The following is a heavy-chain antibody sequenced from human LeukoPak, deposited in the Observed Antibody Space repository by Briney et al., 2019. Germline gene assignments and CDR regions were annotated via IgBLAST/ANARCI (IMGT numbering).Heavy chain of an antibody. CDR1: GYSFADYY. Sequence: ASVKVSCKASGYSFADYYMHWVRQAPGQGLEWMGWIKPNSGGTRSAQKFQGRVTMTRDTSISTAYMELSSLRYDDTAVYFCAKDTWATQGTWSYYHYNMDIWGKGATVTVSS. V-gene: IGHV1-2*02. CDR3: AKDTWATQGTWSYYHYNMDI. CDR2: IKPNSGGT. J-gene: IGHJ6*03. D-gene: IGHD3-10*01.